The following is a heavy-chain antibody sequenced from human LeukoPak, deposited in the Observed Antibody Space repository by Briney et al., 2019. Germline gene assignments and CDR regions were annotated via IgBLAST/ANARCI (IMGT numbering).Heavy chain of an antibody. CDR3: AKDLGYCSSTSCYNPFDY. Sequence: PGGSLRLSCAASGFTFSSCGMHWVRQAPGKGLEWVAFIRYDGSNKYYADSVKGRFTISRDNSKNTLYLQMNSLRAEDTAVYYCAKDLGYCSSTSCYNPFDYWGQGTLVTVSS. V-gene: IGHV3-30*02. CDR1: GFTFSSCG. D-gene: IGHD2-2*02. J-gene: IGHJ4*02. CDR2: IRYDGSNK.